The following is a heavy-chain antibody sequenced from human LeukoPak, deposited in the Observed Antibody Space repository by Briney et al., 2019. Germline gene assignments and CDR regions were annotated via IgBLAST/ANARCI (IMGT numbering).Heavy chain of an antibody. CDR2: ISAYNGNT. D-gene: IGHD6-6*01. V-gene: IGHV1-18*01. CDR3: ARVVEAWQLAYIPIQYYYYYMDV. J-gene: IGHJ6*03. CDR1: GYTFTSYG. Sequence: ASVTVSCKASGYTFTSYGISWVRQAPGQGLEWMGWISAYNGNTNYAQKLQGRVTMTTDTSTSTAYMELRSLRSDDTAVYYCARVVEAWQLAYIPIQYYYYYMDVWGKGTTVTVSS.